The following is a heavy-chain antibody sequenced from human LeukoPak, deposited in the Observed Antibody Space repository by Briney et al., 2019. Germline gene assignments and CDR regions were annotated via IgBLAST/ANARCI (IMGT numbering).Heavy chain of an antibody. Sequence: SETLSLTCTVSVGSIISGSYYWNSIRQPAGKGLNWIGRMYTSGRTNYTPYLKTRATISLDTSKNQFSLTLISVTAPDMPVYYCAREGLAMVRGEIPKEDWGWFDPWGQGTLVTVSS. CDR1: VGSIISGSYY. V-gene: IGHV4-61*02. J-gene: IGHJ5*02. D-gene: IGHD3-10*01. CDR2: MYTSGRT. CDR3: AREGLAMVRGEIPKEDWGWFDP.